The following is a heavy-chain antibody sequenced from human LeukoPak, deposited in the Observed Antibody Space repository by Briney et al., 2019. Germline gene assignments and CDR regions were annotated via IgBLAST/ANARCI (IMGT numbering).Heavy chain of an antibody. CDR2: ISRSSSTI. Sequence: PGGSLRLSCAASGFTFSRYSMNWVRQAPGKGLEWVSYISRSSSTIHYADSVKGRFTISRDNAKSSLFLQMNSLGAEDTAVYYCARDYYYDDSGQPVRLDYWGQGTLVTVSS. V-gene: IGHV3-48*04. D-gene: IGHD3-22*01. CDR3: ARDYYYDDSGQPVRLDY. J-gene: IGHJ4*02. CDR1: GFTFSRYS.